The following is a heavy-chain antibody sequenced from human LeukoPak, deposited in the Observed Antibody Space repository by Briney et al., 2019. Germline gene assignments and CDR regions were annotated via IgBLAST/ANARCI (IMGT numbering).Heavy chain of an antibody. CDR3: ARDPKSAVAADWFDP. Sequence: PSETLSLTCTVSGVSISTIGYYWGWIRQPPGKGLEWIGSIYYSGITYYNPSLKSRVTISIDTSNNQSSLTLSSVTAADTAFYYCARDPKSAVAADWFDPWGQGTLVTVSS. D-gene: IGHD6-19*01. CDR1: GVSISTIGYY. V-gene: IGHV4-39*07. CDR2: IYYSGIT. J-gene: IGHJ5*01.